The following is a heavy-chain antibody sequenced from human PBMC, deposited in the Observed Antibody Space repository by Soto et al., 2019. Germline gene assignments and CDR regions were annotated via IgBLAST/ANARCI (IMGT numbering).Heavy chain of an antibody. V-gene: IGHV4-31*03. D-gene: IGHD3-10*01. CDR3: ARVILRGGIDY. CDR2: IYYSGST. Sequence: SETLSLTCTVSGGSISSGGYYWSWIRQHPGKGLEWIGYIYYSGSTYYNPSLKSRVTISVDTSKNQFSLKLSSVTAADTAVYYCARVILRGGIDYWGQGTLVTVSS. CDR1: GGSISSGGYY. J-gene: IGHJ4*02.